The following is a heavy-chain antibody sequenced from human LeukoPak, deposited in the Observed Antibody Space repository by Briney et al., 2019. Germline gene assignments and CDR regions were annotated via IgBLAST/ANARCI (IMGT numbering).Heavy chain of an antibody. J-gene: IGHJ4*02. CDR3: ARDLDYDFWSGYYSLDY. Sequence: GGSLRLSCAASGFTFSGYSMNWVRQAPGKWLEWVSYISSSSSTIYYADSVKGRFTISRDNAKNSLYLQMNSLRAEDTAVYYCARDLDYDFWSGYYSLDYWGQGTLVTVSS. CDR2: ISSSSSTI. V-gene: IGHV3-48*01. D-gene: IGHD3-3*01. CDR1: GFTFSGYS.